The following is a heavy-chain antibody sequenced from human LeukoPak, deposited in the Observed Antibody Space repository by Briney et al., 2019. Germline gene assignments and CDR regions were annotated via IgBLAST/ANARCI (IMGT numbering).Heavy chain of an antibody. Sequence: PSETLSHTCTVSGGSISSSSYYWGWIRQPPGKGLEWIGSIYYSGSTYYNPSLKSRVTISVDTSKDQFSLKLSSVTAADTAVYYCARHGSYYTTWGQGTLVTVSS. J-gene: IGHJ5*02. CDR2: IYYSGST. CDR3: ARHGSYYTT. D-gene: IGHD1-26*01. V-gene: IGHV4-39*01. CDR1: GGSISSSSYY.